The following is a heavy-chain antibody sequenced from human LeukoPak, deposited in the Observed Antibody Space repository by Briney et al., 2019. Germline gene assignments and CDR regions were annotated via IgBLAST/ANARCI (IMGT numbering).Heavy chain of an antibody. V-gene: IGHV4-59*12. D-gene: IGHD3-9*01. J-gene: IGHJ5*02. CDR1: GDSISSYH. Sequence: PSETLSLTCTVSGDSISSYHWSWIRQPPGKGLEWIGYISYSGGPNYNPSHKSRVTISVDTSKNQFSLKLSSVTAADTAVYYCARELDYDILTGYFWFDPWGQGTLVTVSS. CDR2: ISYSGGP. CDR3: ARELDYDILTGYFWFDP.